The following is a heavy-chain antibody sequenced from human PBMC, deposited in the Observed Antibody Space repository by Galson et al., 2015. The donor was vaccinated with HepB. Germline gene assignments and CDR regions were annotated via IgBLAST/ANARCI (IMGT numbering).Heavy chain of an antibody. CDR1: GFTFSSYA. D-gene: IGHD2-15*01. J-gene: IGHJ6*02. CDR3: VKDLDVVVVAASVYYYYYGMDV. CDR2: ISSNGGST. V-gene: IGHV3-64D*06. Sequence: SLRLSCAASGFTFSSYAMHWVRQAPGKGLEYVSAISSNGGSTYYADSVKGRFTISRDNSKNTLYLQMSSLRAEGTAVYYCVKDLDVVVVAASVYYYYYGMDVWGQGTTVTVSS.